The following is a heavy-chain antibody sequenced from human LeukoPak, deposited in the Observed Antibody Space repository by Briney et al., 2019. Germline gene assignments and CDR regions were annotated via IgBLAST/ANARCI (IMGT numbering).Heavy chain of an antibody. J-gene: IGHJ4*02. V-gene: IGHV3-7*01. CDR2: IKQDGSEK. CDR3: TMIEWERWRG. CDR1: GFTFSSYW. D-gene: IGHD1-26*01. Sequence: PGGSLRLSCAAFGFTFSSYWMSWVRQAPGKGLEWVANIKQDGSEKYYVDSVKGRFTVSRDNTKNSLYLQMNSLRAEDTAVYYCTMIEWERWRGWGQGTLVTVSS.